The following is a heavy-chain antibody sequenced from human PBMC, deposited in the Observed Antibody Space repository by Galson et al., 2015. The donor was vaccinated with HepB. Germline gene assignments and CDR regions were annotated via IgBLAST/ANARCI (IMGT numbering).Heavy chain of an antibody. V-gene: IGHV3-21*01. D-gene: IGHD6-13*01. CDR3: VRAAFSGTWYAPGDF. CDR2: ISGGSSYI. J-gene: IGHJ4*02. Sequence: SLRLSCAASGFMFNRYSMNWVRQSPGKGLEWLSNISGGSSYIYDADSVKGRFTISRDNARTSLYLQMNSLRAEDTAVYYCVRAAFSGTWYAPGDFWGQGTLVTVSS. CDR1: GFMFNRYS.